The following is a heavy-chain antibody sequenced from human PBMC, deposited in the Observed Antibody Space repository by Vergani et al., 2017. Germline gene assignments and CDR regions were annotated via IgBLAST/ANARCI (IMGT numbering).Heavy chain of an antibody. V-gene: IGHV4-39*01. CDR2: IYYSGST. CDR1: GGSISSSSYY. Sequence: QLQLQESGPGLVKPSETLALTCTVSGGSISSSSYYWGWIRQPPGKGLEWIGSIYYSGSTYYNPSLKSRVTISVDTSKNQFSLKLSSVTAADTAVYYCARRSPXSLSRNGVPYYFDYWGQGTLVTVSS. CDR3: ARRSPXSLSRNGVPYYFDY. D-gene: IGHD4-17*01. J-gene: IGHJ4*02.